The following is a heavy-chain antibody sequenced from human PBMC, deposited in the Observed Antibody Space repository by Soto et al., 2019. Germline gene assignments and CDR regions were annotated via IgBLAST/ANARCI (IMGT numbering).Heavy chain of an antibody. CDR2: VSPYYWNT. CDR3: ARKVLLCDF. CDR1: GYNFTDFS. J-gene: IGHJ4*02. Sequence: QIQLVQSGPEVTKPGASVKVSCKTSGYNFTDFSITWVRQAPGQGLEWMGWVSPYYWNTKYTEKFQDRVTMTADTSTNTVYLELRTLTSDDTAIYYCARKVLLCDFWGQGTLVTVSS. V-gene: IGHV1-18*01. D-gene: IGHD3-10*01.